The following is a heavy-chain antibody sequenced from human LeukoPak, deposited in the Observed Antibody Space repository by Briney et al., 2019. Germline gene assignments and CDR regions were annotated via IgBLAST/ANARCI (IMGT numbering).Heavy chain of an antibody. J-gene: IGHJ4*02. Sequence: SETLSLTCTVSGGSISSSSYYWGWIRQPPGKGLEWIGSIYYSGSTYYNPSLKSRVTISVDTSKNQFSLKLSSVTAADTAVYYCARQGGSYYYDSSGYPRIWGQGTLVTVSS. CDR3: ARQGGSYYYDSSGYPRI. CDR1: GGSISSSSYY. V-gene: IGHV4-39*01. CDR2: IYYSGST. D-gene: IGHD3-22*01.